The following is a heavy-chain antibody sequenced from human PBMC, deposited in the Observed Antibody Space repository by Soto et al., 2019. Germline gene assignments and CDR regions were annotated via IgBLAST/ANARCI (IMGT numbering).Heavy chain of an antibody. Sequence: PSETLSLTCTVSGGSISSSSYYWGWIRQPPGKGLEWIGSIYYSGSTYYNPSLKSRVTISVDTSKNQFSLKLSSVTAADTAVYYCARGNLRGWYFFGWQYFDYWGQGTLVTVSS. D-gene: IGHD6-19*01. CDR2: IYYSGST. J-gene: IGHJ4*02. V-gene: IGHV4-39*01. CDR1: GGSISSSSYY. CDR3: ARGNLRGWYFFGWQYFDY.